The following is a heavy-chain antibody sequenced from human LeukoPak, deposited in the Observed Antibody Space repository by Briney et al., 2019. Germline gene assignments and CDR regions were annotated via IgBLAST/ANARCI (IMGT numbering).Heavy chain of an antibody. V-gene: IGHV3-33*01. CDR1: GFTFSTYG. D-gene: IGHD3-10*01. CDR2: IWYDGSNK. J-gene: IGHJ4*02. CDR3: AREFKTMVRGVIIHSLFDY. Sequence: GGSLRLSCEASGFTFSTYGMHWVRQAPGKGLEWVAVIWYDGSNKNYADSVKGRFTISRDNSKNTLYLQMNSLRAEDTAVYYCAREFKTMVRGVIIHSLFDYWGQGTLVTVSS.